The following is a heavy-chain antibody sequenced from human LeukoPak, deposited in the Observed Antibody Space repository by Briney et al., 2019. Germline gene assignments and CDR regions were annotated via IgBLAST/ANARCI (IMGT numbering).Heavy chain of an antibody. CDR3: ARYAATGGPNWFDP. Sequence: SETLSLTCAVYGGSFSGYYWSWTRQPPGKGLEWIGYIHNTGRTNYNPSLKSRVTISVDTSKNQFSLKLSSVTAADTAIYYCARYAATGGPNWFDPWGPGTLVTVSS. CDR1: GGSFSGYY. CDR2: IHNTGRT. V-gene: IGHV4-59*01. D-gene: IGHD2-15*01. J-gene: IGHJ5*02.